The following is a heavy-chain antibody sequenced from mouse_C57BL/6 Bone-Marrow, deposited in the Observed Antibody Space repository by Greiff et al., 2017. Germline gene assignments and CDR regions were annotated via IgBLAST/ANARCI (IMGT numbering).Heavy chain of an antibody. CDR1: GYTFTSYW. J-gene: IGHJ1*03. CDR2: IDPSDSYT. Sequence: QVQLQQPGAELVRPGTSVKLSCKASGYTFTSYWMHWVKQRPGQGLEWIGVIDPSDSYTNYNQKFKGKATLTVDTSSSTAYMQLSSLTSEDSAVYYCAPYGSSPCWYFDVWGTGTTVTVSS. D-gene: IGHD1-1*01. V-gene: IGHV1-59*01. CDR3: APYGSSPCWYFDV.